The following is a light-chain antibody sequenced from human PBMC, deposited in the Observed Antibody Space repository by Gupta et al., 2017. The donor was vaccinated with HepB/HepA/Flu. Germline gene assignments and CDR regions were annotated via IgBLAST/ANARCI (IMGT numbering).Light chain of an antibody. J-gene: IGLJ2*01. Sequence: SFVLTQSTSVSVAHGKTASINCGGNNMANKNVYLYQQKTGQAPVLVVYDDRDRPSGIHERFSGSNSGNTATLTISRVEAGDEADDYCQGWDTTGDNHVVFGGGSKLTVL. CDR3: QGWDTTGDNHVV. V-gene: IGLV3-21*03. CDR1: NMANKN. CDR2: DDR.